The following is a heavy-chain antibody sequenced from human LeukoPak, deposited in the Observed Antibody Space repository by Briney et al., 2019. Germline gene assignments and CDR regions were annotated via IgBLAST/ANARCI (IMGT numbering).Heavy chain of an antibody. V-gene: IGHV3-64D*06. Sequence: GGSLTLSCSASGFSFSSYAMHWVRQAPGKGLEYVSAISSNGGRTYYADSVKGRFTISRDNSKNALYLQMRSLRAEDTAVYYCVKGSRSDFGSGSYSGYYYGMDVWGKGTTVTVSS. CDR1: GFSFSSYA. D-gene: IGHD3-10*01. J-gene: IGHJ6*04. CDR2: ISSNGGRT. CDR3: VKGSRSDFGSGSYSGYYYGMDV.